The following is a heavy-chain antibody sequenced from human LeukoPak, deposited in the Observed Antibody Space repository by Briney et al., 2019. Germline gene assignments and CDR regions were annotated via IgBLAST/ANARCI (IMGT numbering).Heavy chain of an antibody. CDR3: ARGSRVDYYDSSGYYY. CDR2: INPSGGST. D-gene: IGHD3-22*01. V-gene: IGHV1-46*01. J-gene: IGHJ4*02. Sequence: ASMKVSCKASGYTFTSYYMHWVRQAPGQGLEWMGIINPSGGSTSYAQKFQGRVTMTRDMSTSTVYMELSSLRSEDTAVYYCARGSRVDYYDSSGYYYWGQGTLVTVSS. CDR1: GYTFTSYY.